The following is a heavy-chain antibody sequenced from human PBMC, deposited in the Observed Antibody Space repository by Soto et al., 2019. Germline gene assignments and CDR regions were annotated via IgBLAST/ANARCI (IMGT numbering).Heavy chain of an antibody. D-gene: IGHD3-10*01. Sequence: EVQLVESGGGLIQPGGSLRLSCAASGFTVSSNYMRWVRQAPGKGLEWVSVIYSGGSTYYADSVKGRFTISRDNSKNTLYLQMNSLRAEDTAVYYCARDRRRYYYGSGTDYGMDVWGQGTTVTVSS. CDR3: ARDRRRYYYGSGTDYGMDV. CDR1: GFTVSSNY. V-gene: IGHV3-53*01. J-gene: IGHJ6*02. CDR2: IYSGGST.